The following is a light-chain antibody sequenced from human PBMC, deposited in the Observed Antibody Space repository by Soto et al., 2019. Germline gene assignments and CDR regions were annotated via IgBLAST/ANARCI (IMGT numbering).Light chain of an antibody. V-gene: IGKV1-5*03. CDR2: KAS. CDR3: HKCNGYSRT. CDR1: QEINNR. Sequence: DIQMTQSPSTLSASVGDRVTITCRASQEINNRLAWYQQKPGKAHKVLIYKASTSESGVPSRFRGSGSETEFLLTITNPQPDDFATYYWHKCNGYSRTFDPGTTGDIK. J-gene: IGKJ3*01.